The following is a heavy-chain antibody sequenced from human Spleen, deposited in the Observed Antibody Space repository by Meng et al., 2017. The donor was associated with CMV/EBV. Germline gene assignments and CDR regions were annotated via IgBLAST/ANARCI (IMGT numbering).Heavy chain of an antibody. CDR1: GGSFSGYY. D-gene: IGHD2-2*02. J-gene: IGHJ5*02. Sequence: GSLRLSCAVYGGSFSGYYWSWIRQPPGKGLEWIGEINHSGSTNYNPSLKSRVTISVDTSKNQFSLKLSSVTAADTAVYYCAREGDIVVVPAAIVGFDPWGQGTLVTSPQ. CDR3: AREGDIVVVPAAIVGFDP. CDR2: INHSGST. V-gene: IGHV4-34*01.